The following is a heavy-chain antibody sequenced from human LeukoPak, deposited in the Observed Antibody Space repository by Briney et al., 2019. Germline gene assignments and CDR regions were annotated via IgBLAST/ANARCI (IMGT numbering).Heavy chain of an antibody. CDR1: GFTFDDYA. D-gene: IGHD6-13*01. V-gene: IGHV3-9*01. CDR2: ISWNSGSI. CDR3: AKDIGDSWYGHWFDP. J-gene: IGHJ5*02. Sequence: PGGSLRLSCAASGFTFDDYAMHWVRQAPGKGLEWVSGISWNSGSIGYADSVKGRFTISRDNAKNSLYLQMNSLRAEDTALYYCAKDIGDSWYGHWFDPWGQGTLVTVSS.